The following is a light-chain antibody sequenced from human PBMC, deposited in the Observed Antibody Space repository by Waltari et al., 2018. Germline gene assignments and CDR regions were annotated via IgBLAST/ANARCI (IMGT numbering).Light chain of an antibody. CDR1: SGHSSYA. CDR3: QAWGTGTKRE. Sequence: QVVLTQSPPASASLGASVKLTCTLSSGHSSYAIAWHQQQPEKGPRYLMKLNSDGSHSRGDGIPDRFSGSSSGAERYLTISRLQSEDEADYFCQAWGTGTKREFGGGTKLTVL. J-gene: IGLJ2*01. V-gene: IGLV4-69*01. CDR2: LNSDGSH.